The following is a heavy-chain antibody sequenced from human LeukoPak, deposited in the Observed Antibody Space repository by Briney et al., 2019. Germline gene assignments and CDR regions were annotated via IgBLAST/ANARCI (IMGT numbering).Heavy chain of an antibody. V-gene: IGHV3-74*01. J-gene: IGHJ5*02. CDR2: IHRDGNNI. Sequence: PGGSLRLSCVASGFTFDTYWMHWVRQAPGKGLVWVSRIHRDGNNINYADFVQGRFTVSRDNAKNSLYLQMNSLRAEDTAVYYCARDYYDSSGYYPDWFDPWGQGTLVTVSS. CDR3: ARDYYDSSGYYPDWFDP. CDR1: GFTFDTYW. D-gene: IGHD3-22*01.